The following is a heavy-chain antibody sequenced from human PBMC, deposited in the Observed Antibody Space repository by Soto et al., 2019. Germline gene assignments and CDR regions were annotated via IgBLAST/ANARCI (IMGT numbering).Heavy chain of an antibody. CDR3: ARDRLDVVVPAAILAY. CDR2: ISYDGSNK. J-gene: IGHJ4*02. Sequence: PGGSLRLSCAASGFTFSSYAMHWVRQAPGKGLEWVAVISYDGSNKYCADSVKGRFTISRDNSKNTLYLQMNSLRVEDTAPYYCARDRLDVVVPAAILAYWGQGTLVTVSS. V-gene: IGHV3-30-3*01. CDR1: GFTFSSYA. D-gene: IGHD2-2*02.